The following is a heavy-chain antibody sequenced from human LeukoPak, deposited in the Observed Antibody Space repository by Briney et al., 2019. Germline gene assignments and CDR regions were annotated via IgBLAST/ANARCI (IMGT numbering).Heavy chain of an antibody. J-gene: IGHJ5*02. Sequence: GGSLRLSCAASGFTFSSYAMSWVRQAPGKGLEWVSAISGSGGSTYYADSVKGRFTISRDNSKNTLYLQMNSLKTEDTAVYYCTTLITMIVAWGQGTLVTVSS. D-gene: IGHD3-22*01. CDR3: TTLITMIVA. CDR2: ISGSGGST. V-gene: IGHV3-23*01. CDR1: GFTFSSYA.